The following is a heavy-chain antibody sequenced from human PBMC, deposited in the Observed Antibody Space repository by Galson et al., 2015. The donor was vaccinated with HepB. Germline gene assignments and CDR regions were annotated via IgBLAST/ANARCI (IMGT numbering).Heavy chain of an antibody. CDR1: GFTFTIYA. V-gene: IGHV3-23*01. J-gene: IGHJ4*02. CDR2: ISGSGGDT. D-gene: IGHD2-15*01. Sequence: SLRLSCAASGFTFTIYAMTWVRQAPGKGLEWVSTISGSGGDTYYADSVKGRFTISRDNSKNTLYLQMSSLRADDTAVYYCAKDRSYCSGGSCYLESLSLDYWGQGTLVTVS. CDR3: AKDRSYCSGGSCYLESLSLDY.